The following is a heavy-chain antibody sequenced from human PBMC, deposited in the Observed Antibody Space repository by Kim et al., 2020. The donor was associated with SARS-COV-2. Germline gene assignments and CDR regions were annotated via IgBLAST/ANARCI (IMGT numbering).Heavy chain of an antibody. D-gene: IGHD6-25*01. CDR2: ISHSGST. Sequence: SGTLSLTCAVSGASISSSNWWSWVRQPPGKGLEWIGEISHSGSTEYNPSLKSRVIISVDKSKNQFSLKLNSLTAADTAVYYCARAVSSAWTLRDWFDPWGQGTLVTVSS. CDR1: GASISSSNW. J-gene: IGHJ5*02. CDR3: ARAVSSAWTLRDWFDP. V-gene: IGHV4-4*02.